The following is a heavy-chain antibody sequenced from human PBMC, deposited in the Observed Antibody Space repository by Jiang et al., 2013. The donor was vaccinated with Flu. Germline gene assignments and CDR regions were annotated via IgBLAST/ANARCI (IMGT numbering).Heavy chain of an antibody. V-gene: IGHV5-51*03. D-gene: IGHD3-10*01. Sequence: GAEVKKPGESLKISCKCSGFSFTTFWIAWVRQMPGRGLELMGIIFPDDSDTRYSPSFQGQVTISADKSISTAYLQWSSLEASDTAMYYCARRGKESLSNFWFDPWGQGTLVTVSS. J-gene: IGHJ5*02. CDR1: GFSFTTFW. CDR2: IFPDDSDT. CDR3: ARRGKESLSNFWFDP.